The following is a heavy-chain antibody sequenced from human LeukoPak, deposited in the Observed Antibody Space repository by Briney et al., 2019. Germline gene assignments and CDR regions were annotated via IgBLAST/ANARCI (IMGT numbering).Heavy chain of an antibody. CDR2: IDHRGTA. V-gene: IGHV4-34*01. D-gene: IGHD3-3*01. J-gene: IGHJ4*02. CDR1: GASYNAYY. CDR3: AVGITILGVAASFDS. Sequence: SETLSLTCAVYGASYNAYYWGWIRQPPGKGLEWIGDIDHRGTATYNPSLKSRRTISADASKNQFSLKLNSVTDADTAVYYCAVGITILGVAASFDSWGQGNLVIVSS.